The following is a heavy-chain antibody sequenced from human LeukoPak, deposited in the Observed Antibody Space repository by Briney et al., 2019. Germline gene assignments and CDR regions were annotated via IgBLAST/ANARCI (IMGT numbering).Heavy chain of an antibody. D-gene: IGHD6-19*01. V-gene: IGHV4-38-2*02. CDR3: ASTKLGYSSGWH. Sequence: SETLSLTCTVSGYSISSGYYWSWIRQPPGKGLEWIGSIYHSGSTYYNPSLKSRVTISVDTSKNQFSLKLSSVTASDTAIYYCASTKLGYSSGWHWGQGTLVTVSS. J-gene: IGHJ4*02. CDR1: GYSISSGYY. CDR2: IYHSGST.